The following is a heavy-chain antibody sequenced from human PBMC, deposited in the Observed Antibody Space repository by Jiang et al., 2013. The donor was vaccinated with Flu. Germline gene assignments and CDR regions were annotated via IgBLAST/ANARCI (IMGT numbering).Heavy chain of an antibody. Sequence: KVSCKASGYTFTTYYMHWVRQAPGQGLEWMGIINPSDGSTSYAQKFQGRVTMTRDTSTSTVYMELGSLRSDDTAVYYCARGPESKYQLPLYYGMDVWGQGTTVTVSS. CDR1: GYTFTTYY. J-gene: IGHJ6*02. CDR2: INPSDGST. V-gene: IGHV1-46*01. CDR3: ARGPESKYQLPLYYGMDV. D-gene: IGHD2-2*01.